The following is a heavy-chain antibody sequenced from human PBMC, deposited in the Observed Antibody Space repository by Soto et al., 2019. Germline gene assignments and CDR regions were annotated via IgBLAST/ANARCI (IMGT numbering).Heavy chain of an antibody. CDR3: ALGEILGHYNDISPYDWYFDL. CDR2: IIPIFGTA. J-gene: IGHJ2*01. Sequence: QVQLVQSGAEVKKPGSSVKVSCKASGGTFSSYAISWVRQAPGQGLEWMGGIIPIFGTANYAQKFQGRVTITADESTSTDSMELSSLRSEDTAVYYCALGEILGHYNDISPYDWYFDLWAVAHWSLSPQ. CDR1: GGTFSSYA. D-gene: IGHD3-22*01. V-gene: IGHV1-69*01.